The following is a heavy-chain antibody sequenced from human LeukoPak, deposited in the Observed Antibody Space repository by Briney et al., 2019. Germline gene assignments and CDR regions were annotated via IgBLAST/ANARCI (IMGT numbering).Heavy chain of an antibody. J-gene: IGHJ4*02. D-gene: IGHD5-12*01. Sequence: GGSLRLSCAVSGFTFTSYSMNWVRQAPGKGPEWVSSISSSTSYIFYADSVKGRFTISRDNARNSLYLHMNGLRAEDTAVYFCARGRYGGYDSPFDYWGQGTLVTVSS. CDR3: ARGRYGGYDSPFDY. CDR1: GFTFTSYS. CDR2: ISSSTSYI. V-gene: IGHV3-21*04.